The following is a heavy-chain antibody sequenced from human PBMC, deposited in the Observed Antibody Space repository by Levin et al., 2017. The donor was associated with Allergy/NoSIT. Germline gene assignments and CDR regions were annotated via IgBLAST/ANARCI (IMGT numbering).Heavy chain of an antibody. CDR2: ISWNSGSI. J-gene: IGHJ4*02. CDR1: GFTFDDYA. CDR3: AKDIGYDSSGYPDY. V-gene: IGHV3-9*01. D-gene: IGHD3-22*01. Sequence: SLKISCAASGFTFDDYAMHWVRQAPGKGLEWVSGISWNSGSIGYADSVKGRFTISRDNAKNSLYLQMNSLRAEDTALYYCAKDIGYDSSGYPDYWGQGTLVTVSS.